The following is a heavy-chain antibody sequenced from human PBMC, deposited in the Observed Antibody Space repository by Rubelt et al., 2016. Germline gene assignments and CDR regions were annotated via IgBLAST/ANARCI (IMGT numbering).Heavy chain of an antibody. V-gene: IGHV4-34*01. D-gene: IGHD3-10*01. CDR3: ARRLLWFGSN. Sequence: QVQLQQWGAGLLKPSETLSLTCAVYGGSFSGYYWSWIRQPPGKGLEWIGEINHSGSTNYNPSLKSRVSISGDTSKNHFSLNLSAVTASDTAVYYCARRLLWFGSNWGQGTLVTVSS. CDR1: GGSFSGYY. CDR2: INHSGST. J-gene: IGHJ4*02.